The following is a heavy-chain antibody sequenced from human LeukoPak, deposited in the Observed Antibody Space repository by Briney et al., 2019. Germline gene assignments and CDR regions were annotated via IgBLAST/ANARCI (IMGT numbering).Heavy chain of an antibody. J-gene: IGHJ5*02. CDR1: VCTFTDYY. CDR3: ASALGIAAAGRGFNWFDP. Sequence: SSVNVSCKASVCTFTDYYMHWVGQAPGHGLEGMGWINPNSGGTNYAQQFQGRVTMTRDTSISTAYMELSRLSSDDTAVYYCASALGIAAAGRGFNWFDPWGQGTLVTVSS. CDR2: INPNSGGT. D-gene: IGHD6-13*01. V-gene: IGHV1-2*02.